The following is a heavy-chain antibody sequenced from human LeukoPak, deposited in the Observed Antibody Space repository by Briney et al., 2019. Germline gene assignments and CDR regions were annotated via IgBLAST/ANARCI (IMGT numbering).Heavy chain of an antibody. CDR3: ARDPGYGDYLEYFQH. V-gene: IGHV1-2*02. CDR1: GYTFTGYY. CDR2: INPNSGGT. D-gene: IGHD4-17*01. Sequence: ASVKVSCKASGYTFTGYYMHWVRQAPGQGLEWMGWINPNSGGTDYAQKLQGRVTMTTDTSTSTAYMELRSLRSDDTAVYYCARDPGYGDYLEYFQHWGQGTLVTVSS. J-gene: IGHJ1*01.